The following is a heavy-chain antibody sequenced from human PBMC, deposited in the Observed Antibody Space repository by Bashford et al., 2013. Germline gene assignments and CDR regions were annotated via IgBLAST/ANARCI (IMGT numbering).Heavy chain of an antibody. CDR3: ARGYCSSGSCYSLDY. Sequence: ASVKVSCKASGYTFSDYYLHWVRQAPGQGLEWMGWINPNPNSGVTNHAQKFQGRVTMTRDTAISIAYMELSRLRSDDTAVYYCARGYCSSGSCYSLDYVGPGNPGHRLL. J-gene: IGHJ4*02. CDR2: INPNPNSGVT. V-gene: IGHV1-2*02. CDR1: GYTFSDYY. D-gene: IGHD2-15*01.